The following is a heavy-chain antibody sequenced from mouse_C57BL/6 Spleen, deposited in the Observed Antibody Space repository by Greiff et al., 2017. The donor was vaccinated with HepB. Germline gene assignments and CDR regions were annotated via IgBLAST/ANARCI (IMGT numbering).Heavy chain of an antibody. V-gene: IGHV1-64*01. CDR3: AKVRSCDY. CDR2: IHPNSGST. J-gene: IGHJ2*01. D-gene: IGHD1-1*01. Sequence: VQLQQSGAELVKPGASVKLSCKASGYTFTSYWMHWVKQRPGQGLEWIGMIHPNSGSTNYNEKFKSKATLTVDKSTSTAYMQLRSLTSEDSAVYYWAKVRSCDYWGQGTTLTVSS. CDR1: GYTFTSYW.